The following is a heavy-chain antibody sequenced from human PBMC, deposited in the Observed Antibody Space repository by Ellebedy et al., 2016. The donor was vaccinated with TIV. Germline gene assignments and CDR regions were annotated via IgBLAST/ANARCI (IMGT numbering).Heavy chain of an antibody. V-gene: IGHV5-51*01. J-gene: IGHJ4*02. CDR2: IYPGDSDI. CDR1: GYIFTNYW. Sequence: GGSLRLXXKGSGYIFTNYWIGWVRQMPGKGLEWMGIIYPGDSDIKYSPSFQGQVTISADKSISTAYLQWSNLKASDTAMYYCARQSHRGVSYLAYWGQGTLVTVSS. CDR3: ARQSHRGVSYLAY. D-gene: IGHD3-16*01.